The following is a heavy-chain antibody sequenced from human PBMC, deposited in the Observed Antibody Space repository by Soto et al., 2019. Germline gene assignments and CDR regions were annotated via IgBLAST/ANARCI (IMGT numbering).Heavy chain of an antibody. Sequence: SETLSLTCTVSGGSISSYYWSWIRQPPGKGLEWIGYIYYSGSTNYNPSLKSRVTISVDTSKNQFSLKLSSVTAADTAVYYCERDGDSSGWYLIWGQGTLVTVSS. CDR2: IYYSGST. V-gene: IGHV4-59*01. CDR1: GGSISSYY. CDR3: ERDGDSSGWYLI. D-gene: IGHD6-19*01. J-gene: IGHJ4*02.